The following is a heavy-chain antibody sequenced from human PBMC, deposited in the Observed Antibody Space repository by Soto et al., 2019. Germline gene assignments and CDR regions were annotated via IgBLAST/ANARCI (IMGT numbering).Heavy chain of an antibody. Sequence: GESLKISCKGSGYSFTSYWIGWVRQMPGKGLEWMGIIYPGDSDTRYSPSFQGQVTISADKSISTAYLQWSSLKASDTAMYYCARRPGNWEYYYYGMDVWGQGTTVTVS. CDR2: IYPGDSDT. CDR3: ARRPGNWEYYYYGMDV. CDR1: GYSFTSYW. V-gene: IGHV5-51*01. D-gene: IGHD1-1*01. J-gene: IGHJ6*02.